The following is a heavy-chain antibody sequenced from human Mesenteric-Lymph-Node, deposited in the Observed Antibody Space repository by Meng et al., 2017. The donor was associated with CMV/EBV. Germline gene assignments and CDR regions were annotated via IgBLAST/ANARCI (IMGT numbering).Heavy chain of an antibody. J-gene: IGHJ4*02. D-gene: IGHD3-3*01. CDR3: ARGNEWIFGVVTPFDY. CDR1: GGSFSSYA. Sequence: SGGSFSSYAIKWMRQAPGQGLEWMGGIIPIFGTANYAQKFQGRVTITADESTSTAYMELSSLRSEDTAAYYCARGNEWIFGVVTPFDYWGQGTLVTVSS. CDR2: IIPIFGTA. V-gene: IGHV1-69*01.